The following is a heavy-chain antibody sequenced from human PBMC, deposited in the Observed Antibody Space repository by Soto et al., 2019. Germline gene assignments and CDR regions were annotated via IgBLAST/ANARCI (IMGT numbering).Heavy chain of an antibody. V-gene: IGHV4-59*08. CDR2: IYYSGST. CDR3: ASLTTVTTFDY. J-gene: IGHJ4*02. D-gene: IGHD4-17*01. CDR1: GGSISSYY. Sequence: SETLSLTCTVSGGSISSYYWSWIRQPPGKGLEWIGYIYYSGSTNYNPYLKSRVTISVDTSKNQFSLKLSSVTAADTAVYYCASLTTVTTFDYWGQGTLVTVSS.